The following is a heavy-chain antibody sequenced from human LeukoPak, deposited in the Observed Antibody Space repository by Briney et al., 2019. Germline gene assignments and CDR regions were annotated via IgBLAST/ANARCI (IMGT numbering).Heavy chain of an antibody. CDR1: GGSFSGYY. D-gene: IGHD3-22*01. CDR2: INHSGST. J-gene: IGHJ4*02. CDR3: ARERRFDSSGYYYSWGFDY. Sequence: KSSETLSLTCAVYGGSFSGYYWSWIRQPPGKGLEWIGEINHSGSTNYNPSLKSRVTISVDTSKNQFSLKLSSVTAADTAVYYRARERRFDSSGYYYSWGFDYWGQGTLVTVSS. V-gene: IGHV4-34*01.